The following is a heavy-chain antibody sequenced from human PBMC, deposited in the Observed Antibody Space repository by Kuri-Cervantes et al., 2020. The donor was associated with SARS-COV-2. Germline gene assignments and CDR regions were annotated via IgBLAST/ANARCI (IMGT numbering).Heavy chain of an antibody. CDR2: IYWEDDK. D-gene: IGHD3-22*01. CDR3: ARTPTYYYDSSGAGYGKYG. J-gene: IGHJ6*01. CDR1: GFSLRTSGVG. V-gene: IGHV2-5*02. Sequence: SGPTLVKPTQTLTLTCTFSGFSLRTSGVGVGWIRQPPGKALEWLALIYWEDDKRYSPSLKSRLTITKDTSKNQVVLTMTNMDPVDTATYYCARTPTYYYDSSGAGYGKYGCEQ.